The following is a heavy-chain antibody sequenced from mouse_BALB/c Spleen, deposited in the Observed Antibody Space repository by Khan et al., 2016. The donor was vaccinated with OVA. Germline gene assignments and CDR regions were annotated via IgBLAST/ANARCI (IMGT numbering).Heavy chain of an antibody. CDR3: ARRIGSDFDY. CDR2: INPHIGET. Sequence: VQLKQSGPELVKPGASVKISCKASGYSFTGYFMNWVMQSHGKSLEWIGRINPHIGETLYNQKFKGKATLTVDESSRKAYMELRSLASEDSAVXYCARRIGSDFDYWGQGTTLTVSS. D-gene: IGHD3-1*01. V-gene: IGHV1-20*02. CDR1: GYSFTGYF. J-gene: IGHJ2*01.